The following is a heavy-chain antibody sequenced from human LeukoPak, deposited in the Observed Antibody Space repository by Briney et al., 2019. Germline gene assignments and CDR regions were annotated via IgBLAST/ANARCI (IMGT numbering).Heavy chain of an antibody. CDR2: INPDGDGM. D-gene: IGHD5-12*01. CDR1: GFTFSRSW. Sequence: QPGGSLRLSCTASGFTFSRSWMNWIRQAPGKGLEWVANINPDGDGMRFVDSVKGRFTMSRDSAQSSLHLQMNSLRVEDTAFYYCAAWTDRGYSYWGQGVLVTVSS. V-gene: IGHV3-7*01. CDR3: AAWTDRGYSY. J-gene: IGHJ4*02.